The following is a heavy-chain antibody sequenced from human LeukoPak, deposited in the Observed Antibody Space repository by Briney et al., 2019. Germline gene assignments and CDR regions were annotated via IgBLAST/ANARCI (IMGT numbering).Heavy chain of an antibody. CDR3: ARNGFRTYCGTDCYSDYMDV. Sequence: SETLSLTCTVSGGSVSGDSWTWIRQPAGKGLEWIGYIYYTGAINYNPSLMGRVAMSVDTSQNQFSLKLTSVTAADTAVYYCARNGFRTYCGTDCYSDYMDVWGKGTTVIVSS. CDR2: IYYTGAI. D-gene: IGHD2-21*02. J-gene: IGHJ6*03. V-gene: IGHV4-59*02. CDR1: GGSVSGDS.